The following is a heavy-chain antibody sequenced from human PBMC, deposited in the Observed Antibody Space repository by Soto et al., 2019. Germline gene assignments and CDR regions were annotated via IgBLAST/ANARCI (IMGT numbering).Heavy chain of an antibody. V-gene: IGHV3-30*18. CDR2: IADNGGNK. J-gene: IGHJ4*02. Sequence: GGSLRLSCEASGFTFSNYGMHWVRQAPGKGLEWVSVIADNGGNKYYADSVKGRFTISRDNSKNTLYLQMNSLRADDTAVYYCGKDKIVVVPAAGGVDYWGQGTLVTVSS. CDR3: GKDKIVVVPAAGGVDY. D-gene: IGHD2-2*01. CDR1: GFTFSNYG.